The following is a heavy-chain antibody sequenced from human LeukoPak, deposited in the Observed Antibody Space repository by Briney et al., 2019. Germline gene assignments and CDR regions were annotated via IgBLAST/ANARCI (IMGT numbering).Heavy chain of an antibody. V-gene: IGHV3-7*01. CDR3: ARKDRYGLDY. J-gene: IGHJ4*02. CDR1: GFTFNSYW. D-gene: IGHD3-9*01. Sequence: TGGSLRLSCAASGFTFNSYWMSWVRQAPGKGLEWVADIKHDGSEKYYVDSLKGRFTISTDSAKNSLYLQINSLRAEDTAVYYCARKDRYGLDYWGQGTLVTVSS. CDR2: IKHDGSEK.